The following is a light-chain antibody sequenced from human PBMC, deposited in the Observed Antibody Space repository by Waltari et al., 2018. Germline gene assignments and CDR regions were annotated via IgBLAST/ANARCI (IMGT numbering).Light chain of an antibody. J-gene: IGLJ2*01. Sequence: WYEQYPGQVPKLILYDVDKRPSGVSNHVSGSQSGNTASLTISGLQAEDEADYYCSSYTSNNRVIFGGGTKLTVL. V-gene: IGLV2-14*03. CDR2: DVD. CDR3: SSYTSNNRVI.